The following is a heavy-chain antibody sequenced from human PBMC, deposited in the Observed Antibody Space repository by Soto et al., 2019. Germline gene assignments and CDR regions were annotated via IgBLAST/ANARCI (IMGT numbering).Heavy chain of an antibody. Sequence: QVQLQESGPGLVKPSETLSLTCKVSGDSISDYYWGWIRQYPGHGLEWNSYISISGSTESNPSLQSRATISIDPSKTQFSLTLKSVTAANTAVYYCGRDLEIGSGAFDIWGPGTVVTVYS. CDR1: GDSISDYY. J-gene: IGHJ3*02. CDR3: GRDLEIGSGAFDI. V-gene: IGHV4-59*01. CDR2: ISISGST. D-gene: IGHD2-2*03.